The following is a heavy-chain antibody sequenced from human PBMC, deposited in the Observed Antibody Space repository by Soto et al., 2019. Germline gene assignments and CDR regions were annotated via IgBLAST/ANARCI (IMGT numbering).Heavy chain of an antibody. CDR3: ASWAGYSK. J-gene: IGHJ4*02. Sequence: QVQLVQYGAEVKKPGASVKVSCKASGYPFTTYDINWVRQATGQGLEWMGWMRPNNGNTGYAQKFQGRVTMTRNTSINTAYMELSSLRSEDTAVYYCASWAGYSKWGQGTLVTVSS. CDR1: GYPFTTYD. CDR2: MRPNNGNT. D-gene: IGHD3-9*01. V-gene: IGHV1-8*01.